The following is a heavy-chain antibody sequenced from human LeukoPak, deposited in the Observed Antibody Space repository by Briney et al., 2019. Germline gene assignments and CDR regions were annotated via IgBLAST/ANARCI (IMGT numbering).Heavy chain of an antibody. Sequence: GGSLRLSCAASGFTFSSHWMSWVRQAPGKGLEWVANIKQDGSEKYYVDSVKGRFAISRDNAKNSLYLQMNSLRAEDTAVYYCAREPHNRKDYFDYWGQGTLVTVSS. CDR2: IKQDGSEK. CDR3: AREPHNRKDYFDY. V-gene: IGHV3-7*01. D-gene: IGHD1-14*01. CDR1: GFTFSSHW. J-gene: IGHJ4*02.